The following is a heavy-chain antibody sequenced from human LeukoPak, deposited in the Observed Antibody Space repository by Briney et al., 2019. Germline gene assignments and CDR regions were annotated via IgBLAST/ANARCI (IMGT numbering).Heavy chain of an antibody. CDR2: INWNGGST. V-gene: IGHV3-20*04. CDR3: ATSSSGWSLNFDY. D-gene: IGHD6-19*01. CDR1: GFTFDDYG. Sequence: GGSLRLSCAASGFTFDDYGMSWVRQAPGKGLEWVSGINWNGGSTGYADSVKGRFTISRDNAKNSRYLQMNSLRAEDTALYYCATSSSGWSLNFDYWGQGTLVTVSS. J-gene: IGHJ4*02.